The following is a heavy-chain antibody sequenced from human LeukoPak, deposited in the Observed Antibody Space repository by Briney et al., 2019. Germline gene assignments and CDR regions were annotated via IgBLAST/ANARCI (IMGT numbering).Heavy chain of an antibody. J-gene: IGHJ2*01. CDR3: ARAPLDCSGGSCYYWYFDL. CDR2: IYYSGST. D-gene: IGHD2-15*01. Sequence: TSDTLSLTCTVSGGSISSGDYYWSWIRQPPGKGLEWIGYIYYSGSTYYNPSLKSRVTMSVDTSKDQFSLKLSSVTAADTAIYYCARAPLDCSGGSCYYWYFDLWGRGTLVTVSS. V-gene: IGHV4-30-4*02. CDR1: GGSISSGDYY.